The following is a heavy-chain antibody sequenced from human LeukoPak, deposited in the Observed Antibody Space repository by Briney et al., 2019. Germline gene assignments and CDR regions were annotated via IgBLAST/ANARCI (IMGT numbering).Heavy chain of an antibody. CDR2: IRHVGSNE. CDR3: AREVYQQQLPRGWFDP. J-gene: IGHJ5*02. V-gene: IGHV3-30*02. Sequence: GGSLRLSCAASGFAFSTYGMHWVRQAPGKGLEWVAFIRHVGSNEYYADSVRGRFAISRDNSQNTLHLQMNILRVEDTAVYYCAREVYQQQLPRGWFDPWGQGTLVTVSS. CDR1: GFAFSTYG. D-gene: IGHD6-13*01.